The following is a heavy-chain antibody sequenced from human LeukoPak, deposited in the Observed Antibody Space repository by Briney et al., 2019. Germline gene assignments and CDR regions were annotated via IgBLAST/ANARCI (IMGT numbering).Heavy chain of an antibody. Sequence: GGSLRLSCAASGFTFHNYWMSWVRQAPGKGLEWVANIKPDRGEKYYADSVKGRFTISRDNAKNSMYLQMNSLRADDTAVYYCARDHTGYEYGSFTYHYQYMDVWGKGTTVTVSS. D-gene: IGHD5-12*01. J-gene: IGHJ6*03. CDR3: ARDHTGYEYGSFTYHYQYMDV. CDR2: IKPDRGEK. CDR1: GFTFHNYW. V-gene: IGHV3-7*01.